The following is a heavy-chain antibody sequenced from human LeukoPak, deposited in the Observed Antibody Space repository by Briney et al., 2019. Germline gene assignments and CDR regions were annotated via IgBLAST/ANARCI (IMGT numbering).Heavy chain of an antibody. CDR1: GYTLTELS. CDR3: ATAYYDGSGYHGDFDY. J-gene: IGHJ4*02. Sequence: ASVKVSCKVSGYTLTELSMHWVRQAPGKGLEWMGGFDPEDGETIYAQKFQGRVTMTEDTSTDTAYMELSSLRSEDTAVYYCATAYYDGSGYHGDFDYWGQGTLVTVSS. V-gene: IGHV1-24*01. CDR2: FDPEDGET. D-gene: IGHD3-22*01.